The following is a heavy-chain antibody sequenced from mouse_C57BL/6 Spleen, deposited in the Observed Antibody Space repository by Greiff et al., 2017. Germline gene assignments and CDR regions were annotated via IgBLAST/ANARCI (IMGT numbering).Heavy chain of an antibody. Sequence: VQLQQSGPELVKPGASVKISCKASGYSFTDYNMNWVKQSNGKSLEWIGVINPNNGTTSYNQKLKGKATLTVDQASSTAYMQLNSLTSEDSAVYYYARGGIYYDYAWFAYWGQGTLVTVSA. CDR3: ARGGIYYDYAWFAY. J-gene: IGHJ3*01. D-gene: IGHD2-4*01. CDR1: GYSFTDYN. V-gene: IGHV1-39*01. CDR2: INPNNGTT.